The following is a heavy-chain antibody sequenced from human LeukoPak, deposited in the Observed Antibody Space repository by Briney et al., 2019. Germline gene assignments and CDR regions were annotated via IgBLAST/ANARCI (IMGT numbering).Heavy chain of an antibody. J-gene: IGHJ4*02. CDR3: VRDNLENQWLERSY. Sequence: GGSLRLSCAASGFTFSLYNMNWVRQAPGKGLEWVSQISASETSIKYAGSVRGRFTISRDNVKNSVYLQMNSLRAEDTAIYYCVRDNLENQWLERSYWGQGTLVTVSS. CDR1: GFTFSLYN. V-gene: IGHV3-48*03. D-gene: IGHD6-19*01. CDR2: ISASETSI.